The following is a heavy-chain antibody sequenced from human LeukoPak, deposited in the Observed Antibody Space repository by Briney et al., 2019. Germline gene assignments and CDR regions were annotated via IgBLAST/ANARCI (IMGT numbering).Heavy chain of an antibody. D-gene: IGHD6-6*01. Sequence: GGSLRLSCAASGFTFSSYSMNWVGEARGKGLEWVSSISSSSSYIYYVDSVKGRSTISRDNAKNPLYLQMNSLRAEDTAVYYCARIFGSSPLYYWGQGTLVTVPS. J-gene: IGHJ4*02. CDR3: ARIFGSSPLYY. V-gene: IGHV3-21*01. CDR2: ISSSSSYI. CDR1: GFTFSSYS.